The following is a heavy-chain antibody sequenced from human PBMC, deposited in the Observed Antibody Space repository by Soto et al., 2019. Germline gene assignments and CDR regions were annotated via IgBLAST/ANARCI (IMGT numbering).Heavy chain of an antibody. Sequence: QVQLQESGPGLVKPSETLSLTCTVSGGSISSYYWSWIRQPPGKGLEWIGYIYYSGSTNYNPSLKSRVTISVDTSKNQFSLKLSSVTAADTAVYYCARLRTTVTPQYYFDYWGQGTLVTVSS. D-gene: IGHD4-17*01. V-gene: IGHV4-59*08. CDR1: GGSISSYY. J-gene: IGHJ4*02. CDR2: IYYSGST. CDR3: ARLRTTVTPQYYFDY.